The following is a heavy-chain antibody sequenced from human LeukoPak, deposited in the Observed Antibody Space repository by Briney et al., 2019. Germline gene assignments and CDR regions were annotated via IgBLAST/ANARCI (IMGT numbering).Heavy chain of an antibody. CDR3: ARARGRTYGMEA. CDR2: IYYSGST. V-gene: IGHV4-59*02. Sequence: SETLSLTCTVSGASVSSYYWTWIRQPPGKGLEWIGYIYYSGSTNYNPSLKSRVTVSVDTSKNQFSLKLSSVTAADTAVYYCARARGRTYGMEAWGQGTTVTVFS. J-gene: IGHJ6*02. CDR1: GASVSSYY.